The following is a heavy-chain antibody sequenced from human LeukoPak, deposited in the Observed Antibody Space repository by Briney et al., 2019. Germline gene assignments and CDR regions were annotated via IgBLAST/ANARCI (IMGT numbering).Heavy chain of an antibody. CDR3: ARVGYDFWSGYLALDY. CDR1: GGSFSGYC. Sequence: SETLSLTCVVYGGSFSGYCWSWIRQPPGKGLEWIGYIYYSGSTNYNPSLKSRVTISVDTSKNQFSLKLSSVTAADTAVYYCARVGYDFWSGYLALDYWGQGTLVTVSS. D-gene: IGHD3-3*01. V-gene: IGHV4-59*01. CDR2: IYYSGST. J-gene: IGHJ4*02.